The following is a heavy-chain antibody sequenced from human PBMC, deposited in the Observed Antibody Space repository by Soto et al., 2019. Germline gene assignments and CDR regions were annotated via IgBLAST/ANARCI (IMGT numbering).Heavy chain of an antibody. CDR1: GFTFSSYS. CDR3: ARSDHYYDSSGYYSEFDY. V-gene: IGHV3-21*01. J-gene: IGHJ4*02. CDR2: ISSSSSYI. Sequence: GGSLRLSCAASGFTFSSYSMNWVRQAPGKGLEWVSSISSSSSYIYYADSVKGRFTISRDNAKNSLYLQMNSLRAEDTAVYYCARSDHYYDSSGYYSEFDYWGQGTLVTVSS. D-gene: IGHD3-22*01.